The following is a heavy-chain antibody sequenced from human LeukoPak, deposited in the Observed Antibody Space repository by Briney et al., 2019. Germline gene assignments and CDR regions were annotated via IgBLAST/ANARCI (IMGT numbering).Heavy chain of an antibody. J-gene: IGHJ6*02. Sequence: SETLSLTCAVYGGSFSGYYWSWIRQPPGKGLEWIGEINHSGSTNYNPSLKSRVTISVDTSKNQFSLKLSSVTAADTAVYYCARQNDYSNLDVRGQGTTVTVSS. CDR1: GGSFSGYY. CDR3: ARQNDYSNLDV. V-gene: IGHV4-34*01. CDR2: INHSGST. D-gene: IGHD4-4*01.